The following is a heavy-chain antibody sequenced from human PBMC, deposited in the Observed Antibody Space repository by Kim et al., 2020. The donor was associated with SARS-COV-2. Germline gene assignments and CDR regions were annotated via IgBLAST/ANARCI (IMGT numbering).Heavy chain of an antibody. J-gene: IGHJ6*02. D-gene: IGHD3-22*01. CDR2: IYYSGST. Sequence: SETLSLTCTVFGGSISSYYWSWIRQPPGKGLEWIGYIYYSGSTNYNPSLKSRVTISVDTSKNQFSLKLSSVTAADTAVYYCARDQYYYDSSGYYTYGMDVWGQGTTVTVSS. V-gene: IGHV4-59*01. CDR1: GGSISSYY. CDR3: ARDQYYYDSSGYYTYGMDV.